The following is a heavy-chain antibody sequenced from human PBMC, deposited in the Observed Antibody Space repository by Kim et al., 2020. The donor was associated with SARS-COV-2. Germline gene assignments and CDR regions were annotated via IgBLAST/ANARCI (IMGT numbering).Heavy chain of an antibody. V-gene: IGHV3-30*03. D-gene: IGHD6-19*01. CDR3: ARGAPRGQWLRPNLDN. Sequence: GGSLRLSCAVSEFTFSGHGMHWVRQAPGEGLEWVAVISYDGRNKFYADSVKGRFIISRDNSKKMLFLQMDRLRIEDTAVYFCARGAPRGQWLRPNLDNWGQGTLVTVSS. CDR1: EFTFSGHG. CDR2: ISYDGRNK. J-gene: IGHJ4*02.